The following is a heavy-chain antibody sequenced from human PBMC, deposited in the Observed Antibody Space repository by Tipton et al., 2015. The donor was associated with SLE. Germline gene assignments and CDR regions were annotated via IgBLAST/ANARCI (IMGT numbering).Heavy chain of an antibody. V-gene: IGHV4-38-2*01. CDR1: GFSLSSCFY. D-gene: IGHD3-10*01. CDR3: ASGRYYGSGSYYGGWFDP. Sequence: TLSLTCAVSGFSLSSCFYWGWIRQPPGTGLEWVGGTLHRGTTYYNPSLKSRLSISIDTSKNQFSLTLSSVTAADTAVYYCASGRYYGSGSYYGGWFDPWGQGTLVTVSS. CDR2: TLHRGTT. J-gene: IGHJ5*02.